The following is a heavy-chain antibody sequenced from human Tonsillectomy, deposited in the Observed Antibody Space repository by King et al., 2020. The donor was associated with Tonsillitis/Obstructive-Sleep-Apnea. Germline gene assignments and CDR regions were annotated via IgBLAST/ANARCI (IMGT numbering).Heavy chain of an antibody. CDR1: GFTFSYYW. Sequence: VQLVESGGGLVQPGGSLRLSCAASGFTFSYYWMSWVRQDPGKGLEWVANINQDGSEKYYVDSVKGRFTISRENAKNSLCLQMNSLRAEDTAVYYCARFAPIFGVVFYFDYWGQGTLVTVSS. V-gene: IGHV3-7*03. J-gene: IGHJ4*02. CDR2: INQDGSEK. CDR3: ARFAPIFGVVFYFDY. D-gene: IGHD3-3*02.